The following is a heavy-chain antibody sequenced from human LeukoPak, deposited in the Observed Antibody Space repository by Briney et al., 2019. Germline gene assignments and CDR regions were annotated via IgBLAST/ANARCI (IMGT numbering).Heavy chain of an antibody. D-gene: IGHD1-26*01. CDR3: ASMAVGATLAFDY. CDR2: IIPIFGTA. V-gene: IGHV1-69*13. J-gene: IGHJ4*02. CDR1: GGTFISYA. Sequence: ASVKVSCKASGGTFISYAISWVRQAPGQGLEWMGGIIPIFGTANYAQKFQGRVTITADESTSTAYMELSSLRSEDTAVYYCASMAVGATLAFDYWGQGTLVTVSS.